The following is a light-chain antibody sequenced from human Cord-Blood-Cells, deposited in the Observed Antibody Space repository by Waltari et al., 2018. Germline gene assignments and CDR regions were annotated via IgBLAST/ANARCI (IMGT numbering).Light chain of an antibody. J-gene: IGLJ2*01. CDR3: CSYAGSVV. CDR2: EGS. V-gene: IGLV2-23*01. Sequence: QSALTQPASVSGSPGQSITISCTGTSSDVGRYNLASWYQQHPGKAPKLMIYEGSKRPSGVSNRFSGSKSGNTASLTISGLQAEDEADYYCCSYAGSVVFGGGTKLTVL. CDR1: SSDVGRYNL.